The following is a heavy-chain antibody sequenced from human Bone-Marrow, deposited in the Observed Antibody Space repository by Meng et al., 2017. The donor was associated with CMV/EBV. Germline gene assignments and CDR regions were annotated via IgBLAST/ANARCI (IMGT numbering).Heavy chain of an antibody. J-gene: IGHJ4*02. CDR2: ISSSGSTI. V-gene: IGHV3-11*01. CDR1: GFTFSDYY. Sequence: GESLKISCAASGFTFSDYYMSWIRQAPGKGLEWVSYISSSGSTIYYADSVKGRFTISRDNSKNTLSLQMNSLTADDTAVYYCARDSFWSGYDYWGQGTLVTVSS. CDR3: ARDSFWSGYDY. D-gene: IGHD3-3*01.